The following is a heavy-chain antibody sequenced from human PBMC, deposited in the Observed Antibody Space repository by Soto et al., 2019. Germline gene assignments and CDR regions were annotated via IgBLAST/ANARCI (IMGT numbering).Heavy chain of an antibody. Sequence: RASVKVSCKASGYTFTSYGISWVRQAPGQGLEWMGWISTHNDNTNYAQKLQDRVIMTTDTSTTTAYMELSSLRSEDTAVYYCARGYYYDSSGYYPIYYYYGMDVWGQGTTVTVSS. V-gene: IGHV1-18*04. D-gene: IGHD3-22*01. CDR1: GYTFTSYG. CDR2: ISTHNDNT. J-gene: IGHJ6*02. CDR3: ARGYYYDSSGYYPIYYYYGMDV.